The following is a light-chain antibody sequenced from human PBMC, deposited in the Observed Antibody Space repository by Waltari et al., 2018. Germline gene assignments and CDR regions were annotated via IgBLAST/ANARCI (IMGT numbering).Light chain of an antibody. CDR3: QQSYSTPLT. V-gene: IGKV1-9*01. Sequence: DVQLTQSPSFLSASVGDRVTMTCRASQAISTYLAWYQQRPGQAPKLLIYVASKLQVGVPSRFSGSGSGTEFTLTISSLQPEDFATYYCQQSYSTPLTFGGGTKVEIK. CDR1: QAISTY. J-gene: IGKJ4*01. CDR2: VAS.